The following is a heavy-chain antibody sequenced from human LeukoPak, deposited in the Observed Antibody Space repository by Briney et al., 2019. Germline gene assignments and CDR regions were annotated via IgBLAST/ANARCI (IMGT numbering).Heavy chain of an antibody. CDR2: ISAYNGNT. CDR1: GYTFTSYG. J-gene: IGHJ4*02. D-gene: IGHD5-24*01. CDR3: ARKAPGDGYNSKSGDHFDY. Sequence: ASVKVSCKASGYTFTSYGISWVRQAPGQGLEWMGWISAYNGNTNYAQKLQGRVTMTTDTSTSTAYMELSSLRSEDTAVYYCARKAPGDGYNSKSGDHFDYWGQGTLVTVSS. V-gene: IGHV1-18*01.